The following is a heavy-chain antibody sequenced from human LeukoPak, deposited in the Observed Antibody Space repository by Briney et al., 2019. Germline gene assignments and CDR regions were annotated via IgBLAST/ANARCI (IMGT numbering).Heavy chain of an antibody. CDR1: GFTFRIYW. J-gene: IGHJ6*02. V-gene: IGHV3-7*04. CDR3: ARDYFYPMDV. Sequence: PGGSLRLSCEASGFTFRIYWMSWVRQAPGKGLEWVANIKHDGSEKYYVDSVKGRFTISRDNAKNSLYLQMNSLRAEDTAVYYCARDYFYPMDVWGRGTTVIVSS. CDR2: IKHDGSEK.